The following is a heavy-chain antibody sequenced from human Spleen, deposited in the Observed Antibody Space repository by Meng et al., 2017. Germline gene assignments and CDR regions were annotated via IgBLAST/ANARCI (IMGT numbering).Heavy chain of an antibody. V-gene: IGHV4-39*07. D-gene: IGHD6-13*01. CDR3: ARGRLGYSSSWFDY. CDR2: INHSGST. CDR1: GGSISSSSYY. Sequence: QLQESGPGLVKPSETLSLTCTGSGGSISSSSYYWSWSRQPPGKGLEWIGEINHSGSTNYNPSLKSRVTISVDTSKNQFSLKLSSVTAADTAVYYCARGRLGYSSSWFDYWGQGTLVTVSS. J-gene: IGHJ4*02.